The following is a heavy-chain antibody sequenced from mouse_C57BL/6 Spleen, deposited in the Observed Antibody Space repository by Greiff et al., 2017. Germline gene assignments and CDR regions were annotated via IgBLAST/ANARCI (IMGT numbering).Heavy chain of an antibody. CDR3: PVIYDGYYVWFAY. CDR1: GFTFSNYW. CDR2: IRLKSDTYAT. Sequence: EVKLVESGGGLVQPGGSMKLSCVASGFTFSNYWMNWVRQSPEKGLEWVAQIRLKSDTYATHYAESVKGRFTISRDDSKSSVYLQMNNLRAEDTGIYYCPVIYDGYYVWFAYWGQGTLVTVSA. V-gene: IGHV6-3*01. J-gene: IGHJ3*01. D-gene: IGHD2-3*01.